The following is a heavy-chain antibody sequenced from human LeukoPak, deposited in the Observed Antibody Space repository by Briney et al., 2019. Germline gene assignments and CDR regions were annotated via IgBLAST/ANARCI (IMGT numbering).Heavy chain of an antibody. J-gene: IGHJ6*03. V-gene: IGHV4-38-2*02. Sequence: SETLSLTCAVSGYSISSGYYWGWIRQPPGKGLEWIGSIYHSGSTYYNPSLKSRVTISVDTSKNQFSLKLSSVTAADTAVYYCARDNNYDYYMDVWGKGTTVTVSS. CDR1: GYSISSGYY. CDR3: ARDNNYDYYMDV. CDR2: IYHSGST.